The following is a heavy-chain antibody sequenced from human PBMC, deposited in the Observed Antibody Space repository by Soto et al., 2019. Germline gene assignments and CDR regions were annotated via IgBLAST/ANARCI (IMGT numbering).Heavy chain of an antibody. CDR2: ISGIGGST. D-gene: IGHD1-26*01. CDR1: GFTFSSYA. CDR3: ANSPNSGSYLDWLDP. V-gene: IGHV3-23*01. Sequence: LRLSCAASGFTFSSYAMSWVRQAPGKGLEWVSAISGIGGSTYYADSVKGRFTISRDNSKNTRYLQMNSLRAEDTAVYYCANSPNSGSYLDWLDPWGQVTLVTVSS. J-gene: IGHJ5*02.